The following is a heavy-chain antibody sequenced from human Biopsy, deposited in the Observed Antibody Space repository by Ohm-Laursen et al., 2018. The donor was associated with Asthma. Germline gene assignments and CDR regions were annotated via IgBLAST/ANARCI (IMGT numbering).Heavy chain of an antibody. CDR3: SRNEIEDGIYFDN. CDR1: GGSITSSSYY. D-gene: IGHD5-24*01. CDR2: MYHSGSP. V-gene: IGHV4-39*07. Sequence: SQTLSLTCTVSGGSITSSSYYWGWIRQPPGKGMEWIGSMYHSGSPYYHPSLKNRATISVDTSKNQFSLKLSSVTAADTAVYFCSRNEIEDGIYFDNWGQGTLVTVSS. J-gene: IGHJ4*02.